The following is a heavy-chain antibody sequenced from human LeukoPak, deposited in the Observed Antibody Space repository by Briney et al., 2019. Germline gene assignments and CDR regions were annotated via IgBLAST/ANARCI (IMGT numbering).Heavy chain of an antibody. Sequence: GESLKISCQGYGYSFTNYWIGWVRQLPEKGLEWMGVIYPGDSDTRYSPSFQGQVTISADKSISTAYLQWSSLKASDTAMYYCARYFGKNVVVVGATGGYFDYWGQGTLVTVSS. CDR1: GYSFTNYW. CDR2: IYPGDSDT. CDR3: ARYFGKNVVVVGATGGYFDY. J-gene: IGHJ4*02. D-gene: IGHD2-15*01. V-gene: IGHV5-51*01.